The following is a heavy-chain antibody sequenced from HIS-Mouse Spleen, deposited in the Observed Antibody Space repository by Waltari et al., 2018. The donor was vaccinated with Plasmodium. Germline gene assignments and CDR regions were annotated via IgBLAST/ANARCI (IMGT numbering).Heavy chain of an antibody. CDR2: IYHSGST. CDR3: ARVDYGSGDYYYYYGMDV. D-gene: IGHD3-10*01. Sequence: QVQLQESGPGLVKPSETLSLTCTVSGYSISSGYYWGWIRHPPGKGLEWIGSIYHSGSTYYNPSLKSRVTISVDTSKNQFSLKLSSVTAADTAVYYCARVDYGSGDYYYYYGMDVWGQGTTVTVSS. V-gene: IGHV4-38-2*02. CDR1: GYSISSGYY. J-gene: IGHJ6*02.